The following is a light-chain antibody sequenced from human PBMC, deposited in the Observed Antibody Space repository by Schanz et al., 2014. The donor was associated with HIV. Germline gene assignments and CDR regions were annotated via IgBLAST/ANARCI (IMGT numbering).Light chain of an antibody. CDR2: DAS. V-gene: IGKV3D-15*01. J-gene: IGKJ1*01. CDR1: QTVSSN. CDR3: QQYGNSPRT. Sequence: EIVMTQSPATLSVSPGERATLSCRASQTVSSNLAWYQQKPGQAPRLLIYDASNRATGIPARFSGSGSGTDFTLTISSLEPEDFAVYYCQQYGNSPRTFGQGTKVEI.